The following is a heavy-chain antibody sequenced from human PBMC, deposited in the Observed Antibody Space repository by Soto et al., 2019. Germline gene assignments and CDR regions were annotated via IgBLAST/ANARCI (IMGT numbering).Heavy chain of an antibody. D-gene: IGHD6-19*01. CDR2: ISWNSGSI. Sequence: EVQLVESGGGLVQHGRSLRLSCAASGFTFDDYAMHWVRQAPGKGLEWVSGISWNSGSIGYADSVKGRFTISRDNAKNSLYLQMNSLRAEGTALYYCAKALSSGSTDFDYWGQGTLVTVSS. CDR1: GFTFDDYA. CDR3: AKALSSGSTDFDY. J-gene: IGHJ4*02. V-gene: IGHV3-9*01.